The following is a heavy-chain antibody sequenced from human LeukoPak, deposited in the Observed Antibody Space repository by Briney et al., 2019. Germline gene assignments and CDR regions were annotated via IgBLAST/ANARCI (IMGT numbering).Heavy chain of an antibody. Sequence: SETLSLTCAVYGGSFSGYYWSWIRQPPGKGLEWIGEINHSGSTNYNPSLKSRVTISVDTSKNQFSLKLSSVTAADTAVYYCAGGRYGSALDYWGQGTLVTVSS. CDR1: GGSFSGYY. D-gene: IGHD3-10*01. V-gene: IGHV4-34*01. CDR3: AGGRYGSALDY. J-gene: IGHJ4*02. CDR2: INHSGST.